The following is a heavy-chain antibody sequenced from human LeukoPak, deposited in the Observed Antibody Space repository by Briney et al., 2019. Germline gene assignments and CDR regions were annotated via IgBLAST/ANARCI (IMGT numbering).Heavy chain of an antibody. CDR1: GGPFSGYY. V-gene: IGHV4-34*01. D-gene: IGHD6-6*01. Sequence: SETLSLTCAVYGGPFSGYYWSWIRQPPGKGLEWIGEINHSGSTNYNPSLKSRVAISVDTSKNQFSLKLSSVTAADTAVYYCATNGRYSSSSDYWGQGTLVTVSS. J-gene: IGHJ4*02. CDR3: ATNGRYSSSSDY. CDR2: INHSGST.